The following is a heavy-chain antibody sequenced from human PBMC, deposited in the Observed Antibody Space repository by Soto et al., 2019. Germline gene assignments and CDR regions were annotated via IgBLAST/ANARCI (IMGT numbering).Heavy chain of an antibody. CDR2: IYYSGST. D-gene: IGHD4-17*01. CDR3: ARRYGASFDY. V-gene: IGHV4-59*01. CDR1: CGSIRSYY. J-gene: IGHJ4*02. Sequence: TSETLSLTCTVSCGSIRSYYWSWIRQPPGKGLEWIGYIYYSGSTNYNPSLKSRVTISVDTSKNQFSLKLSSVTAADTAVYYCARRYGASFDYWGQGTLVTVSS.